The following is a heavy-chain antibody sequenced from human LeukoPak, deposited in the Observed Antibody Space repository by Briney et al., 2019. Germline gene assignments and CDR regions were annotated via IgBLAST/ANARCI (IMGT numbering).Heavy chain of an antibody. D-gene: IGHD2-2*01. CDR3: ARDPSAPVVPAATWFDP. CDR2: MNPNSGNT. V-gene: IGHV1-8*01. Sequence: GASVKVPCKASGYTFTSYDINWVRQATGQGLEWMGWMNPNSGNTGYAQKFQGRVTMTRNTSISTAYMELSSLRSEDTAVYYCARDPSAPVVPAATWFDPWGQGTLVTVSS. CDR1: GYTFTSYD. J-gene: IGHJ5*02.